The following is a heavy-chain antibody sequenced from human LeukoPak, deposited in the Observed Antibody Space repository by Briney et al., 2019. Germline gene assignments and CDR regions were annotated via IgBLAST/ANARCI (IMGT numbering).Heavy chain of an antibody. CDR2: VSSSSSYI. CDR1: GFTFSSYS. CDR3: ARGRKDIVVVPAAMAY. V-gene: IGHV3-21*01. D-gene: IGHD2-2*01. Sequence: PGGSLRLSCAASGFTFSSYSMNWVRQAPGKGLEWVSSVSSSSSYIYYADSVKGRFTISRDNAKNSLYLQMNSLRAEDTAVYYCARGRKDIVVVPAAMAYWGQGTLVTVSS. J-gene: IGHJ4*02.